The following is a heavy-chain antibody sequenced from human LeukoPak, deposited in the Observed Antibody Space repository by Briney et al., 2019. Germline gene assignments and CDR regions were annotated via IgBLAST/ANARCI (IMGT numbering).Heavy chain of an antibody. Sequence: GGSLRLSCAASGFTVSSYYMSWVRQAPGKGLEWVSVIYSGGSTYCADSAKGRFTISRDNSKNTLYLQMSSLRAEDTAVYYCARENFDSSGYYSYYFDFWGQGTLVTVSS. D-gene: IGHD3-22*01. CDR2: IYSGGST. V-gene: IGHV3-53*01. CDR1: GFTVSSYY. CDR3: ARENFDSSGYYSYYFDF. J-gene: IGHJ4*02.